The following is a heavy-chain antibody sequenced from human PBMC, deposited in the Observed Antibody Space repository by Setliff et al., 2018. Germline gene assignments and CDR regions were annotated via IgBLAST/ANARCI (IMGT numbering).Heavy chain of an antibody. CDR1: GFMFDDYA. Sequence: PGGSLRLSCAASGFMFDDYAMAWVRQVPGKGLEWVSIIHSGGSSTYYADSVKGRFTISRDDSKNTLYLQMNSLRPEDTAVYYCARTCSGSGCYAGLESWGQGTPVTVSS. CDR2: IHSGGSST. V-gene: IGHV3-23*03. CDR3: ARTCSGSGCYAGLES. J-gene: IGHJ4*02. D-gene: IGHD2-15*01.